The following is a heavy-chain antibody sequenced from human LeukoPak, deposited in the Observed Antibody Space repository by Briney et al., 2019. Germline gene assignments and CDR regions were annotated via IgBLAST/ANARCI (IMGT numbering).Heavy chain of an antibody. CDR3: AREIGIWVGKPQHTKFDY. CDR2: INSKRGGT. D-gene: IGHD1-14*01. CDR1: GYTFTGYY. J-gene: IGHJ4*02. Sequence: ASVKLSCTASGYTFTGYYMHWVRQAPGQGLEGMGYINSKRGGTNYAQKFQGRVTMTRDTSISTAYMALSRLNSDDTAVYYCAREIGIWVGKPQHTKFDYWGQGTLVTVSS. V-gene: IGHV1-2*02.